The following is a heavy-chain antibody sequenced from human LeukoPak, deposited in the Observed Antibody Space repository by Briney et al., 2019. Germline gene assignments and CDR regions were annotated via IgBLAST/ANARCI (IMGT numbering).Heavy chain of an antibody. CDR1: GSSISSGSYY. V-gene: IGHV4-61*02. Sequence: SETLSLTCNVSGSSISSGSYYWSWIRQPAGKGLEWIGRVYDSGSTNYNPSLKSRVSISIDTSKNQFSLKLSSVTAADTAVYYCARDGRFPPEVLPRYFDYWGQGTLVTVSS. CDR3: ARDGRFPPEVLPRYFDY. J-gene: IGHJ4*02. D-gene: IGHD1-26*01. CDR2: VYDSGST.